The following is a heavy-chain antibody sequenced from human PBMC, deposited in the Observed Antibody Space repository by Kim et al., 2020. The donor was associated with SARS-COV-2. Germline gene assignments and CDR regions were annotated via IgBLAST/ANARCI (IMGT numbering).Heavy chain of an antibody. CDR1: GHTLSELS. J-gene: IGHJ4*02. V-gene: IGHV1-24*01. D-gene: IGHD5-12*01. CDR3: ATATYTGYDPRASFDY. CDR2: FDLEDGET. Sequence: ASVKVSCKVSGHTLSELSIHWVRQAPGKGLEWMGGFDLEDGETIYAQKFKGRATMTEDTSTDTAFMELSSLTSEDTAVYFCATATYTGYDPRASFDYWGQGTLVTVAS.